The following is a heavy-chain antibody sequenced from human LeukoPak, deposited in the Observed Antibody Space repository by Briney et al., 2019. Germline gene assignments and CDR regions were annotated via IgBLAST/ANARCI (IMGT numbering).Heavy chain of an antibody. J-gene: IGHJ4*02. Sequence: SVKVSCKASRGTFSSYAISWVRQAPGQGLEWMGGIIPIFGTANYAQKFQGRVTITADKSTSTAYMELSSLRSEDTAVYYCAREGEYCSSTSCHTTFDYWGQGTLVTVSS. CDR2: IIPIFGTA. CDR3: AREGEYCSSTSCHTTFDY. D-gene: IGHD2-2*01. CDR1: RGTFSSYA. V-gene: IGHV1-69*06.